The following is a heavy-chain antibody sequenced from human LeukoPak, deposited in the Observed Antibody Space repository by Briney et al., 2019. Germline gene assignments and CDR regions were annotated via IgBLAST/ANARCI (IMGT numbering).Heavy chain of an antibody. CDR1: GGSISSASYY. Sequence: PSETLSLTCTVSGGSISSASYYWSWNRQPAGKGLGWIGRIYISGSTNYNPSLKSRVTISVDTSKNQFSLKLSSVTAADTAVYYCAGTYTYYYYYYMDVWGKGTTVTISS. D-gene: IGHD2-2*02. CDR3: AGTYTYYYYYYMDV. V-gene: IGHV4-61*02. CDR2: IYISGST. J-gene: IGHJ6*03.